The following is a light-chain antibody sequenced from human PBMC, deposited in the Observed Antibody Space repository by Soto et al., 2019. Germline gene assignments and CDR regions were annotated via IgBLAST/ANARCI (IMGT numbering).Light chain of an antibody. J-gene: IGLJ1*01. V-gene: IGLV2-14*03. Sequence: QSVLTQPASVSGSPGQSITISCTGTSSDVGGYNYVSWYQQHPGKAPKLLINDVSNRPSGISDRFSGSKSGNTASLTISGLQAEDEDDYYCSSYTSSTTNVFGTGTKLTVL. CDR2: DVS. CDR1: SSDVGGYNY. CDR3: SSYTSSTTNV.